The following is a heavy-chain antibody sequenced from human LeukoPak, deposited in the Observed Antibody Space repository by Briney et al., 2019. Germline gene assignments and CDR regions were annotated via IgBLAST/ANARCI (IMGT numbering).Heavy chain of an antibody. CDR3: ARDPISSSWPFYYFDY. V-gene: IGHV1-46*01. D-gene: IGHD6-13*01. CDR2: INPNSGST. Sequence: ASVKVSCKTSGYTFTNYYLHWVRQAPGQGLEWMGIINPNSGSTTYSQKFQGRVTMTRDTSTSTVYMELSSLRSEDTAVYYCARDPISSSWPFYYFDYWGQGTLVTVSS. J-gene: IGHJ4*02. CDR1: GYTFTNYY.